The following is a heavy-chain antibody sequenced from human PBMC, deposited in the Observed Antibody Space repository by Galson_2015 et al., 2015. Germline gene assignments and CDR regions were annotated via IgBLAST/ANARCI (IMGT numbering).Heavy chain of an antibody. Sequence: SLRLSCAASGFTFDDYAMHWVRQAPGKGLKWVSGISWNSGSIGYADSVKGRFTISRDNAKNSLYLQMNSLRAEDTALYYCAKAKWKSCSSTSCYTPFDYWGQGTLVTVSS. V-gene: IGHV3-9*01. D-gene: IGHD2-2*02. CDR3: AKAKWKSCSSTSCYTPFDY. CDR2: ISWNSGSI. J-gene: IGHJ4*02. CDR1: GFTFDDYA.